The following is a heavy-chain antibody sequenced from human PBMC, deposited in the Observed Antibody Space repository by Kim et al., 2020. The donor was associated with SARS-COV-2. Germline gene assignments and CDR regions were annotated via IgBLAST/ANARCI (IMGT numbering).Heavy chain of an antibody. Sequence: GGSLRLSCAASGFTFSSYGMHWVRQAPGKGLEWVAVISYDGSNKYYADSVKGRFTISRDNSKNTLYLQMNSLRAEDTAVYYCAKGQWLVLDYFDYWGQGTLVTVSS. CDR3: AKGQWLVLDYFDY. CDR2: ISYDGSNK. CDR1: GFTFSSYG. D-gene: IGHD6-19*01. V-gene: IGHV3-30*18. J-gene: IGHJ4*02.